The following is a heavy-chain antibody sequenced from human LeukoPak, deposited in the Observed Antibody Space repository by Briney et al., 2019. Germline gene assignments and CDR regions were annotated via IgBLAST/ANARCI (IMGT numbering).Heavy chain of an antibody. D-gene: IGHD3-22*01. CDR1: GFTVSSNY. J-gene: IGHJ4*02. CDR2: IYSGGST. V-gene: IGHV3-53*01. Sequence: PGGSLRLSCAASGFTVSSNYMSWVRQAPGKGLEWVSVIYSGGSTYYADSVKGRFTISRDNSKNTLYLQMNSLRAEDTAVYYCARALYYDSSWYFDYWGQGTLVTVSS. CDR3: ARALYYDSSWYFDY.